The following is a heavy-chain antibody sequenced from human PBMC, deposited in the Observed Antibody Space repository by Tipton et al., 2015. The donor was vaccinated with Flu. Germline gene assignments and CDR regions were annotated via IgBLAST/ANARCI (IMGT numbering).Heavy chain of an antibody. CDR3: AREEGRLGELSLPYDAFDI. CDR2: TSSSGSTI. Sequence: SLRLSCAASGFTFSDYYMSWIRQAPGKGLEWVSYTSSSGSTIYYADSVKGRFTISRDNAKKSLYLQMNSLRAEDTAVYYCAREEGRLGELSLPYDAFDIWGQGTMVTVSS. D-gene: IGHD3-16*01. V-gene: IGHV3-11*04. CDR1: GFTFSDYY. J-gene: IGHJ3*02.